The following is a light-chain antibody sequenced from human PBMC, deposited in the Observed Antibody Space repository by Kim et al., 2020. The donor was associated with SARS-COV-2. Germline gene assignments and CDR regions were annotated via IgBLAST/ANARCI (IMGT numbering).Light chain of an antibody. CDR2: QNT. Sequence: PGQAASISCSEHMLGNKYACWYQQKPGQSPVLVIYQNTKRPPGIPERCSGSNSGNTATLTISGTQAMDEADYYCQAWDSSTSDWVFGGGTQLTVL. CDR1: MLGNKY. J-gene: IGLJ3*02. V-gene: IGLV3-1*01. CDR3: QAWDSSTSDWV.